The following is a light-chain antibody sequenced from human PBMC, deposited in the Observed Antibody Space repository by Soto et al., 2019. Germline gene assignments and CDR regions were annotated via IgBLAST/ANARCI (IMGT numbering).Light chain of an antibody. J-gene: IGKJ2*01. CDR3: QQSYTIPYI. CDR1: QSISTY. CDR2: AAS. V-gene: IGKV1-39*01. Sequence: DIQMTQSPSSLPASVGDRVTLTCRASQSISTYLNWYQQKPGKAPKLLIYAASSLQSGVPSRLSGSGSGTDFTLTISSLQPEDFATYYCQQSYTIPYIFGQGTKLEIK.